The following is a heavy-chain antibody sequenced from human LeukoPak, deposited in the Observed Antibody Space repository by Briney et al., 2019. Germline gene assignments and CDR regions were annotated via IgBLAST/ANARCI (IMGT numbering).Heavy chain of an antibody. CDR1: GFTFNNYW. V-gene: IGHV3-7*01. Sequence: SGGSLRLSCAASGFTFNNYWMGWVRQAPGKGLEWVANIKEDGSEKNYVDSVKGRFTISRDNAKNSLYLQMSSLRAADTAVYYCARVMAASVWRSYGSYYYYYMDVWGKGTTVTVSS. CDR3: ARVMAASVWRSYGSYYYYYMDV. J-gene: IGHJ6*03. CDR2: IKEDGSEK. D-gene: IGHD3-16*01.